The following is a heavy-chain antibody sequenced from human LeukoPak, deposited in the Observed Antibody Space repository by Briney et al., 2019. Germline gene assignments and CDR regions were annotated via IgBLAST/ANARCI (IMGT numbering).Heavy chain of an antibody. V-gene: IGHV3-66*02. CDR1: GFTVSSNY. CDR3: ARGQTIVGATPFDY. CDR2: IYSGGST. J-gene: IGHJ4*02. D-gene: IGHD1-26*01. Sequence: GGSLRLSCAASGFTVSSNYMSWVRQAPGKGLEWVSVIYSGGSTYYADSVKGRFTISRDNSNNTLYLQMNSLRAEDTAVYYCARGQTIVGATPFDYWGQGTLVTVSS.